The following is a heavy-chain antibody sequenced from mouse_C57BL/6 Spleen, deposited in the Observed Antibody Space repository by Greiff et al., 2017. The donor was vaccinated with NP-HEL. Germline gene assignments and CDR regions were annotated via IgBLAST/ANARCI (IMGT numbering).Heavy chain of an antibody. Sequence: EVKLMESGGGLVKPGGSLKLSCAASGFTFSDYGMHWVRQAPEKGLEWVAYISSGSSTIYYADTVKGRFTISRDNAKNTLFLQMTRLRSEDTALYYCARMYDYDNYYAMDYWGQGTSVTVSS. D-gene: IGHD2-4*01. CDR1: GFTFSDYG. V-gene: IGHV5-17*01. J-gene: IGHJ4*01. CDR2: ISSGSSTI. CDR3: ARMYDYDNYYAMDY.